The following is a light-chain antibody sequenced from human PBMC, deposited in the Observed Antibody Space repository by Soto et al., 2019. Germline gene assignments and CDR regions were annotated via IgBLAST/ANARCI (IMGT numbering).Light chain of an antibody. CDR1: QTITNW. CDR2: KAS. J-gene: IGKJ1*01. Sequence: DIQMTQSPSTLSASVGDRVTITCRASQTITNWLAWYQQRPGKAPKLLVYKASTLESGVPSRFSGSGSGTEFTLTIRSLQPDDSETYYCQQYNIFSPTVGQGTKVDIK. CDR3: QQYNIFSPT. V-gene: IGKV1-5*03.